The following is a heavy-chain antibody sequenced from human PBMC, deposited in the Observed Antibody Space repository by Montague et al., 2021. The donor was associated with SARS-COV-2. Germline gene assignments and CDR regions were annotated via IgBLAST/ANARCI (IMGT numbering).Heavy chain of an antibody. J-gene: IGHJ3*02. Sequence: SETLSLTCTVSGGSVSSSSYYWGWIRQPPGKGVEWNGSIYYTGSTYNNPSLKSRVTISVDTTKNQFSLKLSSVTAADTAVYYCARHITGSWNAFDIWGQGTMVTVSS. CDR1: GGSVSSSSYY. V-gene: IGHV4-39*01. D-gene: IGHD3-10*01. CDR2: IYYTGST. CDR3: ARHITGSWNAFDI.